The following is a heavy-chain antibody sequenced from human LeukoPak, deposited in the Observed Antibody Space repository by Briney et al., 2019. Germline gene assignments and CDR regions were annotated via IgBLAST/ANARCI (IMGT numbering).Heavy chain of an antibody. CDR2: INHSGST. V-gene: IGHV4-34*01. CDR1: GGSFSGYY. Sequence: SETLSLTCAVYGGSFSGYYWSWIRQPPGKGLEWIGEINHSGSTNYNPSLKSRVTISVDTSENQFSLKLSSVTAADTAVYYCARDDFWNRGFDYWGQGTLVTVSS. CDR3: ARDDFWNRGFDY. D-gene: IGHD3-3*01. J-gene: IGHJ4*02.